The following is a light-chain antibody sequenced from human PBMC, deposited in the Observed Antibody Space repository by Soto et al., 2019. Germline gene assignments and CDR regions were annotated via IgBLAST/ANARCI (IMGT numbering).Light chain of an antibody. J-gene: IGKJ3*01. V-gene: IGKV3-11*01. CDR1: QSVSSY. Sequence: EIVLTQSPATLSLSPGERATLSCRASQSVSSYLAWYQQKPGQAPRLLIYDASNRATGIPARFSGIASGTDFTLTISSLEPEDFAVYYCQQRSNWPLTFGPGTKVDIK. CDR2: DAS. CDR3: QQRSNWPLT.